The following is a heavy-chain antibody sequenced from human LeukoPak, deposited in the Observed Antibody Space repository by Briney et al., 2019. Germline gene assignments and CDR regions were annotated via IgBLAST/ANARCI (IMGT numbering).Heavy chain of an antibody. Sequence: KPGGSLRLSCGASEFNVNDYYMSWVRQAPGKGLEWVSYISSSGSTIYYADSVKGRFTISRDNAKNSLYLQMSSLRAEDTAIYYCARTYYYDSSGSHYYFHYWGQGTLVTVSS. D-gene: IGHD3-22*01. V-gene: IGHV3-11*04. CDR2: ISSSGSTI. J-gene: IGHJ4*02. CDR3: ARTYYYDSSGSHYYFHY. CDR1: EFNVNDYY.